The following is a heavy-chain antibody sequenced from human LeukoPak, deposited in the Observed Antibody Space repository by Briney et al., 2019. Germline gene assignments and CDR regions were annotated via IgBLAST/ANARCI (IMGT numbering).Heavy chain of an antibody. D-gene: IGHD1-26*01. V-gene: IGHV3-21*01. CDR1: GFTFSSYS. CDR3: ARDREYSGSWSSGWYFDL. J-gene: IGHJ2*01. Sequence: GGSLRLSCAASGFTFSSYSMNWVRQAPGKGLEWVSSISSSSSYIYYADSVKGRFTISRDNAKNSLYLQMNSLRAEDTALYYCARDREYSGSWSSGWYFDLWGRGTLVTVSS. CDR2: ISSSSSYI.